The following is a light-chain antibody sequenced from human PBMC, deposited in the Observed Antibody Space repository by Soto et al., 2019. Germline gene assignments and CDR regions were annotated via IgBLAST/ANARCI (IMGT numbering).Light chain of an antibody. Sequence: QSALTQPASVSGSPGQSITISCTGTRTDVGGYNYVSWYQQHPGKAPRVMIYEVSNRPSGVSNRFSGSKSGNTASLTISGLQAEDEADYYCSSYTSTYTPLYVFGTGTKVTVL. V-gene: IGLV2-14*01. J-gene: IGLJ1*01. CDR1: RTDVGGYNY. CDR2: EVS. CDR3: SSYTSTYTPLYV.